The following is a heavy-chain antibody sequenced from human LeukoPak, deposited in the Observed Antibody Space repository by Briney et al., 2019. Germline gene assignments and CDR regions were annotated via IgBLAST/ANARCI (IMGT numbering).Heavy chain of an antibody. D-gene: IGHD6-6*01. V-gene: IGHV3-23*01. CDR3: AILTTHSSSSHFDY. Sequence: GGSLRLSCAASGFTFSRYAMSWVRQAPGKGLEWVSAISGSDTITYYAESVKGRFTISRDNSRDTLYLHMNSLRAEDTAIYFCAILTTHSSSSHFDYWGQGTLVTVSS. CDR1: GFTFSRYA. CDR2: ISGSDTIT. J-gene: IGHJ4*02.